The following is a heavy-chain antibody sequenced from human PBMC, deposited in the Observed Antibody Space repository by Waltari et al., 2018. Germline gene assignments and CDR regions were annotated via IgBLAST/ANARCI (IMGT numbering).Heavy chain of an antibody. V-gene: IGHV4-59*01. CDR2: VYYNGGT. Sequence: QVQLQXSGXXLVKXSXTLSXTCTASGGSXTAYHWSWIRQPPGQGLEWIGYVYYNGGTXYNPSLKSRVXISVDTSKNQFSLKLSSXTAADTAVXYXARXIRYFGPGWFDXWGQGTLVTVSS. CDR1: GGSXTAYH. J-gene: IGHJ5*02. D-gene: IGHD3-9*01. CDR3: ARXIRYFGPGWFDX.